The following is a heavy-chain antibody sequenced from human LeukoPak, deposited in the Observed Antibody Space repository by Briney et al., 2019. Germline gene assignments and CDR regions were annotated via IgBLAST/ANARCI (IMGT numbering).Heavy chain of an antibody. J-gene: IGHJ4*02. CDR1: GFTFSSYG. V-gene: IGHV3-30*02. Sequence: PGGSLRLSCAASGFTFSSYGTHWVRQAPGKGLEWVAFIRYDGSNKYYADSVKGRFTISRDNSKNTLYLQMNSLRAEDTAVYYCAKDLGRSSPHFDYWGQGTLVTVSS. D-gene: IGHD2-15*01. CDR2: IRYDGSNK. CDR3: AKDLGRSSPHFDY.